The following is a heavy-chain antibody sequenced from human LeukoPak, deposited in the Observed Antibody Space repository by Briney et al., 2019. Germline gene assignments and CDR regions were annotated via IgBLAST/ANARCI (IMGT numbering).Heavy chain of an antibody. CDR2: FDPEDGET. Sequence: ASVKVSSTVSVYTLTKLFMHWIRHAPGKGLEWMGGFDPEDGETIYAQKFQGRVTMTEDTSTDTAYMELSSLRSEDTAVYYCATRDLYDSYLFDYWGQGTLVTVSS. CDR1: VYTLTKLF. CDR3: ATRDLYDSYLFDY. D-gene: IGHD3-22*01. V-gene: IGHV1-24*01. J-gene: IGHJ4*02.